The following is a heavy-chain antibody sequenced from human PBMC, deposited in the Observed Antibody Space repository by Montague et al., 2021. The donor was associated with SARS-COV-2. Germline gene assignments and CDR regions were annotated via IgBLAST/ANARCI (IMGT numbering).Heavy chain of an antibody. Sequence: ETLSLTCTVSGGSLSPYYWFWIRQPPGKGLEWIGHIYFSGGANYNPSFKSRVTILIDTSKNQFSLKLSSVTAADPAVYYFARHALGYFDWLNEGYFDYWGQGTLVTVSS. V-gene: IGHV4-59*08. CDR3: ARHALGYFDWLNEGYFDY. D-gene: IGHD3-9*01. CDR2: IYFSGGA. CDR1: GGSLSPYY. J-gene: IGHJ4*02.